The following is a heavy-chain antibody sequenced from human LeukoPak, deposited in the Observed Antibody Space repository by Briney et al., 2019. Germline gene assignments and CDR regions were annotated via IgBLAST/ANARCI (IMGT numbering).Heavy chain of an antibody. V-gene: IGHV4-38-2*02. Sequence: SETLSLTCTVSGYSISSGYYWGWIRQPPGKGLEWIGSIYHSGSTYYNPSLKSRVTISVDRSKNQFSLKLSSVTAADTAVYYCARVRIFGVVPTGERYYYYYMDVWGKGTTVTVSS. CDR2: IYHSGST. J-gene: IGHJ6*03. CDR1: GYSISSGYY. D-gene: IGHD3-3*01. CDR3: ARVRIFGVVPTGERYYYYYMDV.